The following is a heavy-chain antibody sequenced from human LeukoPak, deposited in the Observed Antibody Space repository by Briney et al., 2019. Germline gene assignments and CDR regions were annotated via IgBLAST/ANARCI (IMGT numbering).Heavy chain of an antibody. CDR3: ARDPRLGSGYYSYFDY. CDR2: IWYDGSNK. J-gene: IGHJ4*02. V-gene: IGHV3-33*01. CDR1: GFTFSSYG. Sequence: PGRSLRLSCAASGFTFSSYGMHWVRQAPGKGLEWVAVIWYDGSNKYYADSVKGRFTISRDNSKNTLYLQMNSLRAEDTAVYYCARDPRLGSGYYSYFDYWGQGTLVTVSS. D-gene: IGHD3-22*01.